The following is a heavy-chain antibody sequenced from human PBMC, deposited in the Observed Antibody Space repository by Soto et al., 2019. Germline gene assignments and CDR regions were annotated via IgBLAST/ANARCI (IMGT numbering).Heavy chain of an antibody. Sequence: PGGSLRLSCTASGFTFGDYAMSWVRQAPGKGLEWVGFIRSKAYGGTTEYAASVKGRFTISRDDSKSIAYLQMNSLKTEDTAVYYCTRVEVSGRGYDSSGYPYWGQGTLVTVSS. CDR3: TRVEVSGRGYDSSGYPY. CDR2: IRSKAYGGTT. CDR1: GFTFGDYA. V-gene: IGHV3-49*04. J-gene: IGHJ4*02. D-gene: IGHD3-22*01.